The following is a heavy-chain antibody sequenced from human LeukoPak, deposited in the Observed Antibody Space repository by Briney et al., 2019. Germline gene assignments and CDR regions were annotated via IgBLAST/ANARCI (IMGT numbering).Heavy chain of an antibody. CDR3: ARTSRILYPTPTYYYYYYYMDV. V-gene: IGHV3-48*03. Sequence: GGSLRLSCAASGFTFSSYEMNWVRQAPGKGLEWVSYISSSGSTIYYADSVKGRFTISRDNAKNSLYLQMNSLRAEDTAVYYCARTSRILYPTPTYYYYYYYMDVWGKGTTVTVSS. CDR2: ISSSGSTI. J-gene: IGHJ6*03. D-gene: IGHD2-8*01. CDR1: GFTFSSYE.